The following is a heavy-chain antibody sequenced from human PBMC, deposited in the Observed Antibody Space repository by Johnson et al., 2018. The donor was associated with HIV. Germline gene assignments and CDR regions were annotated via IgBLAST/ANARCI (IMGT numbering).Heavy chain of an antibody. CDR3: AKAMWGGGNLGMGAFDI. CDR2: ISWNSGSI. Sequence: EVQLVESGGGVVQPGRSLRLSCAASGFTFDDYAMHWVRQVPGKGLEWVSGISWNSGSIGYADSVKGRFTISRDNAKNSLYLQMNSLSVEDTALYYCAKAMWGGGNLGMGAFDIWGQGTMVTVSS. CDR1: GFTFDDYA. D-gene: IGHD4-23*01. J-gene: IGHJ3*02. V-gene: IGHV3-9*01.